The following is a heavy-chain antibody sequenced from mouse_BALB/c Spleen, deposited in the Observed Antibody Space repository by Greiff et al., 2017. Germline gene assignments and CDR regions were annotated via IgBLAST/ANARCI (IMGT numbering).Heavy chain of an antibody. D-gene: IGHD1-1*01. Sequence: EVKLMESGPGLVKPSQSLSLTCTVTGYSITSDYAWNWIRQFPGNKLEWMGYISYSGSTSYNPSLKSRISITRDTSKNQFFLQLNSVTTEDTATYYCANYYGSSYVGWYFDVWGAGTTVTVSS. J-gene: IGHJ1*01. CDR3: ANYYGSSYVGWYFDV. V-gene: IGHV3-2*02. CDR1: GYSITSDYA. CDR2: ISYSGST.